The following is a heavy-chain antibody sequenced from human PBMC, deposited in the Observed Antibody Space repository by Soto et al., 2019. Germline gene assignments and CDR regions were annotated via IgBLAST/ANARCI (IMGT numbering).Heavy chain of an antibody. CDR2: INPHSGDT. J-gene: IGHJ6*02. D-gene: IGHD4-17*01. V-gene: IGHV1-2*02. Sequence: QVQLVQSGAEVKKPGASVKVSYVASGYTFTDHYIHWVRQAPGQGLEWMGWINPHSGDTIYAQKFQGSVTLTRDTSISTAYMELSRLRSDDRAVYYCARGRTVNFYGMDVWGQGTTVTVSS. CDR3: ARGRTVNFYGMDV. CDR1: GYTFTDHY.